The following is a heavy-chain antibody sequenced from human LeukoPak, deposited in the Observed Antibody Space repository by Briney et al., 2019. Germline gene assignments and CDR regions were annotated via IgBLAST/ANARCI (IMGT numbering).Heavy chain of an antibody. Sequence: ASVKVSCKASGYTFTGYYMHWVRQAPGQGLEWMGWINPNNGVTNYAQNFQGRVTMTRDTSISTLYMDLSRPRSDDTAVYFCARGGVYTDSWGQGTLVTVSS. CDR2: INPNNGVT. CDR3: ARGGVYTDS. V-gene: IGHV1-2*02. J-gene: IGHJ4*02. D-gene: IGHD5/OR15-5a*01. CDR1: GYTFTGYY.